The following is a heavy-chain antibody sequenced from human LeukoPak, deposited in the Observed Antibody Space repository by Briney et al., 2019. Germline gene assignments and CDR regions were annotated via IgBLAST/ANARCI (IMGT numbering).Heavy chain of an antibody. J-gene: IGHJ4*02. CDR2: IYYSGST. CDR3: ARDLGYYDSSGYWTFSY. D-gene: IGHD3-22*01. Sequence: SETLSLTCSVSGGSVSSGSYYWSWIRQPPGKGLEWIGDIYYSGSTNYSPSLKSRVTISVDTSKNQFSLKLSSVTAADTAVYYCARDLGYYDSSGYWTFSYWGQGTLVTVSS. V-gene: IGHV4-61*01. CDR1: GGSVSSGSYY.